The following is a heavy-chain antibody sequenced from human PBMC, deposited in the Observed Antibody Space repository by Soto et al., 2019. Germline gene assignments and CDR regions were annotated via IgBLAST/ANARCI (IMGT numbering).Heavy chain of an antibody. J-gene: IGHJ4*02. V-gene: IGHV3-64D*06. Sequence: GSLRLSCSASGFSFSDSAMHWVRQAPGKRLEYVSAISTNGRSTYYADSVKGRFTISRDNSKKTVHLQMSSLRAEDTAVYYCLRDIFGVVIFDSWGQGTPVTVSS. CDR2: ISTNGRST. CDR3: LRDIFGVVIFDS. CDR1: GFSFSDSA. D-gene: IGHD3-3*01.